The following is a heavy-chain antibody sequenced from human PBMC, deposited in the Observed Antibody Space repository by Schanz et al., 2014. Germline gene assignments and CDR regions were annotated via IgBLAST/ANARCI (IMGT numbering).Heavy chain of an antibody. J-gene: IGHJ4*02. CDR3: ARDGVDAAAGGNY. D-gene: IGHD6-13*01. Sequence: QVQLVQSEAEVKKPGSSVKVSCKASGYNITSNDVTWVRQATGQGLEWMGIINLSGGSTNNAQKFQGRLTMTRDTSTSTVYMELSSLRSEDTAVYYCARDGVDAAAGGNYWGQGTLVTVSS. V-gene: IGHV1-46*03. CDR2: INLSGGST. CDR1: GYNITSND.